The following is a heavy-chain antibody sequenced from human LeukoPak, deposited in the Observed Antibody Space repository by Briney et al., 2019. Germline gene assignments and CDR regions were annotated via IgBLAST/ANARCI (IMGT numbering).Heavy chain of an antibody. J-gene: IGHJ6*03. D-gene: IGHD1-14*01. V-gene: IGHV4-59*01. CDR1: GGPISSYY. Sequence: SETLSLTCTVSGGPISSYYWSWIRQPPGKGLEWIGYVYYSGSTNYNPSLESRVTISVDTSKNHFSLKLSSVTAADTAVYYCARGIGNNRYYYYMDVWGKGTTVTVSS. CDR3: ARGIGNNRYYYYMDV. CDR2: VYYSGST.